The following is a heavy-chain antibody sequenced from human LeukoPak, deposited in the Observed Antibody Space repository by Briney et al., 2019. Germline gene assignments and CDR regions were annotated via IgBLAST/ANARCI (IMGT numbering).Heavy chain of an antibody. Sequence: SQTLSLTCTVSGGSISSGSYYWSWIRQPAGKGLEWIGRIYTSGSTNYNPSLKSRVTISVDASKNQFSLKLSSVTAADTAVYYCARGGYCSSTSCYGNVFDIWGQGTMVTVSS. V-gene: IGHV4-61*02. CDR3: ARGGYCSSTSCYGNVFDI. CDR2: IYTSGST. D-gene: IGHD2-2*01. J-gene: IGHJ3*02. CDR1: GGSISSGSYY.